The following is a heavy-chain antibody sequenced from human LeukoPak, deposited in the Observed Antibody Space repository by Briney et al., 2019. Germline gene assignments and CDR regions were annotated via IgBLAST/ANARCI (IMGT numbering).Heavy chain of an antibody. D-gene: IGHD3-22*01. J-gene: IGHJ4*02. CDR2: INHSGYT. Sequence: PSETLSLTCAVYGESSFSSYYWSWIRQTPGGALEWIGEINHSGYTNYNPSLKSRVTLSIDTFKNQFSLRLNSVTAADTAVYYCSRQVVGNDYWGRGTLVTVSS. V-gene: IGHV4-34*01. CDR1: GESSFSSYY. CDR3: SRQVVGNDY.